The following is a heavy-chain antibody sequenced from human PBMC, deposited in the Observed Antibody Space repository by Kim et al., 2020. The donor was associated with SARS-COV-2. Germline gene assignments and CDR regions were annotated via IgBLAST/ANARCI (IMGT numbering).Heavy chain of an antibody. Sequence: GGSLRLSCAVSGFTFSSYAMSWVRQAPGKGLEWVSVISGSGGSTHYADSVKGRFTISRDNSKNTLYLQMNSLRVEDTAEYYCAKDARGYDGNSDYWGQEPWSPSPQ. CDR3: AKDARGYDGNSDY. J-gene: IGHJ4*01. D-gene: IGHD5-12*01. CDR1: GFTFSSYA. V-gene: IGHV3-23*01. CDR2: ISGSGGST.